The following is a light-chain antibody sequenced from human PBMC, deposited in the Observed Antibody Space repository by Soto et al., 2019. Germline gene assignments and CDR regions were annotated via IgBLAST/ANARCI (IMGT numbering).Light chain of an antibody. Sequence: QSVLTQTPSASGTPGQRVTISCSGSSSNIGSSHVYWYQQLPGTAPKLLMYRNNQRPSGVPDRFSGSKSGTSASLAISGLQSEDEADYYCAAWDDSLNGWVFGGGTKLTVL. V-gene: IGLV1-44*01. CDR1: SSNIGSSH. J-gene: IGLJ3*02. CDR3: AAWDDSLNGWV. CDR2: RNN.